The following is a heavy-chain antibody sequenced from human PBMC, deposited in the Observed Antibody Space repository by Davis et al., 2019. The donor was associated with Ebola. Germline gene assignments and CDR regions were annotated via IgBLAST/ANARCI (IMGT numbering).Heavy chain of an antibody. J-gene: IGHJ6*02. D-gene: IGHD3-3*01. CDR2: MNPNSGNT. Sequence: ASVKVSCKASGYTFTSYDINWVRQATGQGLEWMGWMNPNSGNTGYAQKFQGRVTMTRNTSISTAYMELSSLRSEDTAVYYCARLPGDFWSGYYISYYYYGMDVWGQGTTVTVSS. V-gene: IGHV1-8*01. CDR1: GYTFTSYD. CDR3: ARLPGDFWSGYYISYYYYGMDV.